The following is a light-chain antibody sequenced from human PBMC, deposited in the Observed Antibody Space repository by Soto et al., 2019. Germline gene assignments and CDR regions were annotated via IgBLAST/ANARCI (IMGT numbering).Light chain of an antibody. Sequence: DIQMTQSPSSLLESVGDKVPLLCREGLGFKMDLGWYQQKPGKAPKRLIYAASSLQSGVPSRFSGSGSGTEFTLTISSLQPEDFATYYCLQHNSYFTFGQGTKVEIK. V-gene: IGKV1-17*01. CDR2: AAS. CDR3: LQHNSYFT. J-gene: IGKJ1*01. CDR1: LGFKMD.